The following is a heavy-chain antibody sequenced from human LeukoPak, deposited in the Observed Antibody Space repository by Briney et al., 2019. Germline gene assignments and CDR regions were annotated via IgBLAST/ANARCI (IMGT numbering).Heavy chain of an antibody. CDR2: INPNSGGT. CDR3: VSDLSQLDYGMDV. CDR1: GYTVTGYY. Sequence: ASVKVSCKASGYTVTGYYMHWVRPAPGQGLEWMGWINPNSGGTNYAQKFQGRVTMTRDTSISTAYMELSRLRSDDTAVYYCVSDLSQLDYGMDVWGQGTTVTVSS. J-gene: IGHJ6*02. V-gene: IGHV1-2*02. D-gene: IGHD2-2*01.